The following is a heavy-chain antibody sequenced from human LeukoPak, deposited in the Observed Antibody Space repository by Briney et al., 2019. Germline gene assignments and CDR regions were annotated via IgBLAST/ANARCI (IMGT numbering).Heavy chain of an antibody. V-gene: IGHV4-59*01. CDR1: GGSISSYY. D-gene: IGHD3-9*01. Sequence: ASETLSLTCTVSGGSISSYYWSWIRQPPGKGLEWIGYIYYSGSTNYNPSLESRVTISVDTSKNQFSLKLSSVTAADTAVYYCARVVPYYDILTGYYNVFDYWGQGTLVTVSS. CDR3: ARVVPYYDILTGYYNVFDY. J-gene: IGHJ4*02. CDR2: IYYSGST.